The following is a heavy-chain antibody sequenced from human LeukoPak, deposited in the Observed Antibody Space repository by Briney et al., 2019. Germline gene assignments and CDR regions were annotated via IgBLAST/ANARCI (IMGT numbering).Heavy chain of an antibody. Sequence: VASVKVSCKASGYTFTSYGISWVRQAPGQGLEWMGWISAYNGNTNYAQKLQGRVTMTTDTSTSTAYMELRSLRSDDTAVYYCARDVGGWYQYYYGMDVWGQGTTVTVSS. J-gene: IGHJ6*02. D-gene: IGHD6-19*01. V-gene: IGHV1-18*01. CDR1: GYTFTSYG. CDR3: ARDVGGWYQYYYGMDV. CDR2: ISAYNGNT.